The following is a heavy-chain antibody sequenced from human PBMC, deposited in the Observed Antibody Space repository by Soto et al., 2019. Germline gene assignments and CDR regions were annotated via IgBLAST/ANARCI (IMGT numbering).Heavy chain of an antibody. CDR2: ISGSRGST. J-gene: IGHJ3*02. Sequence: GGSLRLSCAASGFTFRTYAMSWVRQAPGKGLEWVSGISGSRGSTYYADSVKGRFTISRDNSKNTLYLQMNSLRAEDTAVYYCAKGRGDYNSYDAFDIWGQGTMVTVSS. V-gene: IGHV3-23*01. CDR3: AKGRGDYNSYDAFDI. CDR1: GFTFRTYA. D-gene: IGHD4-17*01.